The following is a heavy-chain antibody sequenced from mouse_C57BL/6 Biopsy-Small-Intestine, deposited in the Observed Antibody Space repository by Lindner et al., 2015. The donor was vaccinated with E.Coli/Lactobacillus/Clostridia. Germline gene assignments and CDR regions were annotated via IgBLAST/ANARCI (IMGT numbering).Heavy chain of an antibody. CDR3: ARFPYYSDPYAMDY. Sequence: VQLQESGAELMKPGASVRLSCKATGYRITGSWIEWVKQRPGHGLEWIGEILPGSGSTNYNERFKDKATFTADTSSNTAYMQLGSLTTEDSAIYYCARFPYYSDPYAMDYWGQGTSVTVSS. D-gene: IGHD2-12*01. CDR2: ILPGSGST. V-gene: IGHV1-9*01. J-gene: IGHJ4*01. CDR1: GYRITGSW.